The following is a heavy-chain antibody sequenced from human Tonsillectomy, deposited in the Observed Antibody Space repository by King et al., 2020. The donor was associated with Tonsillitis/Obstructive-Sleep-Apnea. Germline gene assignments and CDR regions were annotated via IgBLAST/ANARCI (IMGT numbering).Heavy chain of an antibody. Sequence: VQLVESGGGLVQSGGSLRLSCAASGFTFSSYALTWVRQAPGRGLEWVSGISDSGGSTYYADSVKGRFTISRDNSRSTLYLQMNSLRAADTAVYYCAKARPDKNPAAMGYWGQGTLVPVPS. CDR1: GFTFSSYA. CDR3: AKARPDKNPAAMGY. J-gene: IGHJ4*02. CDR2: ISDSGGST. V-gene: IGHV3-23*04. D-gene: IGHD2-2*01.